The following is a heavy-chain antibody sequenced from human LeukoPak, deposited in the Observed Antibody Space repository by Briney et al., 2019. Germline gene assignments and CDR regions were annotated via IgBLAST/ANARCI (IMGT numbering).Heavy chain of an antibody. D-gene: IGHD4-17*01. J-gene: IGHJ6*02. CDR3: AIKTTVTTLGAYYYYGMDV. CDR2: NIPIFGTA. V-gene: IGHV1-69*13. Sequence: SVKVSCKASGGTFRSYAISWVRQAPGQGLEWMGGNIPIFGTANYAQKFQGRVTITADESTSTAYMELSSLRSEDTAVYYCAIKTTVTTLGAYYYYGMDVWGQGTTVTVSS. CDR1: GGTFRSYA.